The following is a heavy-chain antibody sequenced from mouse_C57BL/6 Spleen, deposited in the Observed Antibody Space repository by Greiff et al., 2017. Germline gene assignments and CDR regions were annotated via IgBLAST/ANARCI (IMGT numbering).Heavy chain of an antibody. V-gene: IGHV1-76*01. J-gene: IGHJ2*01. Sequence: VKLVESGAELVRPGASVKLSCKASGYTFTDYYINWVKQRPGQGLEWIARIYPGSGNTYYNEKFKGKATLTAEKSSSTAYMQLSSLTSEDSAVYFCARRGSGFDYWGQGTTLTVSS. CDR2: IYPGSGNT. D-gene: IGHD1-3*01. CDR1: GYTFTDYY. CDR3: ARRGSGFDY.